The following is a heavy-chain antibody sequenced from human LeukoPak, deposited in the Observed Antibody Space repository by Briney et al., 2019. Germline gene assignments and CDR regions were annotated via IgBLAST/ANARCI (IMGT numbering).Heavy chain of an antibody. J-gene: IGHJ3*02. Sequence: GGSLRLSCAASGFTFSDYYMSWIRQAPGKGLEWVSYISSSGSTIYYADSVKGRFTISRDNAKNSLYPQMNSPRAEDTAVYYCARDLRGYNYLRQVDAFDIWGQGTMVTVSS. CDR1: GFTFSDYY. D-gene: IGHD5-24*01. V-gene: IGHV3-11*04. CDR3: ARDLRGYNYLRQVDAFDI. CDR2: ISSSGSTI.